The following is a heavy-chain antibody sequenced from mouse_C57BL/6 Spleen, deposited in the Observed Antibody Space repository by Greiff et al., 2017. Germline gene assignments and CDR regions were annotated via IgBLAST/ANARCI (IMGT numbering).Heavy chain of an antibody. D-gene: IGHD2-1*01. V-gene: IGHV1-81*01. Sequence: LVESGAELARPGASVKLSCKASGYTFTSYGISWVKQRTGQGLEWIGEIYPRSGNTNYNEKFKGKATLTADKSSSTAYMELRSLTSEDSAVYFCAREGNYGYAMDYWGQGTSVTVSS. CDR2: IYPRSGNT. CDR3: AREGNYGYAMDY. CDR1: GYTFTSYG. J-gene: IGHJ4*01.